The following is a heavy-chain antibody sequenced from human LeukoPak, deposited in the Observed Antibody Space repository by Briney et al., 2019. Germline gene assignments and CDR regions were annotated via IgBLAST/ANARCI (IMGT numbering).Heavy chain of an antibody. CDR1: EFTFSRSN. CDR2: INTGSNTI. V-gene: IGHV3-48*04. Sequence: PGGSLRLSCAASEFTFSRSNMDWVRQAPGKGLEWVSYINTGSNTIYYADSVKGRFTISRDNAANSLYLQMNSLRAEDTAVYYCAKSLLTTASGTGRAFDLWGQGTMVTVSS. CDR3: AKSLLTTASGTGRAFDL. J-gene: IGHJ3*01. D-gene: IGHD1-26*01.